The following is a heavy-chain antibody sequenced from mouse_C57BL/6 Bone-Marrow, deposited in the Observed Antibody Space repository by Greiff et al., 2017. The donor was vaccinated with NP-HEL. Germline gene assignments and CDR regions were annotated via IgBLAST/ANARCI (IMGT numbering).Heavy chain of an antibody. CDR3: ARSYYYGSSYVWFAY. Sequence: VQLQQSVAELVRPGASVKLSCTASGFNIKNTYMHWVKQRPEQGLEWIGRIDPANGNTNYAPKFQGKATITADTSSNTAYLQLSSLTSEDTAIYYCARSYYYGSSYVWFAYWGQGTLVTVSA. CDR2: IDPANGNT. V-gene: IGHV14-3*01. D-gene: IGHD1-1*01. CDR1: GFNIKNTY. J-gene: IGHJ3*01.